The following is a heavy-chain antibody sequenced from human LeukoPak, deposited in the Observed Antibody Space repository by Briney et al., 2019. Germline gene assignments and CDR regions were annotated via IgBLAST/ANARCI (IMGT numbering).Heavy chain of an antibody. CDR1: GFTLSNYG. D-gene: IGHD5-18*01. J-gene: IGHJ4*02. Sequence: GGSLRLSCAASGFTLSNYGMSWVRQAPGKWLEWVSYITISGGTYYADSVKGRFTISRDSAKNSLSLQMNSLRAEDTAVYYCAKGMPDMAYLDCWGQGTLVTVSS. V-gene: IGHV3-48*01. CDR3: AKGMPDMAYLDC. CDR2: ITISGGT.